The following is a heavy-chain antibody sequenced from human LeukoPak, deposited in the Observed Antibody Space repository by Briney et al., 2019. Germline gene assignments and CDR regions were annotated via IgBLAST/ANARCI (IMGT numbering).Heavy chain of an antibody. CDR2: INPNSGGT. Sequence: GASVKVSCKASGYTFTGYYMHWVRQAPGQGLEWVGRINPNSGGTNYAQKFQGRVTMTRDTSISTAYMELNRLRSDETAVYYCVRLDLSYYYDSSGYRTFDYWGQGTLVTVSS. CDR1: GYTFTGYY. D-gene: IGHD3-22*01. V-gene: IGHV1-2*06. CDR3: VRLDLSYYYDSSGYRTFDY. J-gene: IGHJ4*02.